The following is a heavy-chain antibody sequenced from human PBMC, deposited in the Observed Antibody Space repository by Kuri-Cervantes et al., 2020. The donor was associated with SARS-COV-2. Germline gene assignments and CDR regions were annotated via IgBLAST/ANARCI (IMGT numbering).Heavy chain of an antibody. CDR1: GFTFSSYA. D-gene: IGHD3-22*01. V-gene: IGHV3-30-3*01. J-gene: IGHJ4*02. Sequence: GGSLRLSCAASGFTFSSYAMHWVRQAPGKGLEWVAVISYDGSNKYYADSVKGRFTISRDNSKNTLYLQMNSLRAEDTAVYYCVGEGHYDRSAFDYWGPGTLVTVS. CDR2: ISYDGSNK. CDR3: VGEGHYDRSAFDY.